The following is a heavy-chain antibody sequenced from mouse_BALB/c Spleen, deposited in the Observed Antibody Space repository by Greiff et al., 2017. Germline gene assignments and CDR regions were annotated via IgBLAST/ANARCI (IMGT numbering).Heavy chain of an antibody. Sequence: VQLQQSGAELMKPGASVKISCKATGYTFSSYWIEWVKQRPGHGLEWIGEILPGSGSTNYNEKFKGKATFTADTSSNTAYMQLSSLTSEDSAVYYCARERGNYGFAYWGQGTLVTVSA. CDR2: ILPGSGST. V-gene: IGHV1-9*01. CDR3: ARERGNYGFAY. CDR1: GYTFSSYW. D-gene: IGHD2-1*01. J-gene: IGHJ3*01.